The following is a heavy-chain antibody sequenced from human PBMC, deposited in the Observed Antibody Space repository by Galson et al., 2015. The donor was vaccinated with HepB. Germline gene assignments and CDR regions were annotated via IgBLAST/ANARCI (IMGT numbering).Heavy chain of an antibody. V-gene: IGHV4-59*01. Sequence: ETLSLTCTVSGGSISSYYWSWIRQPPGKGLEWIGYIYYSGSTNYNPSLKSRVTISVDTSKNQFSLKLSSVTAADAAVYYCARVGTSWADAFDIWGQGTMVTVSS. CDR2: IYYSGST. CDR3: ARVGTSWADAFDI. J-gene: IGHJ3*02. CDR1: GGSISSYY. D-gene: IGHD2-2*01.